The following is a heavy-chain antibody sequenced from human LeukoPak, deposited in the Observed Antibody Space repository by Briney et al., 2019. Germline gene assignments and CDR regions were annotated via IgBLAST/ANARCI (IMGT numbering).Heavy chain of an antibody. Sequence: PSETLSLTCAVSGYSISSGYYWGWIRQPPGKGLEWIGSIYHSGRTYYNPSLKSRVTISVDTSKNQFSLKLSSVTAADTAVYYCARQTYDSGPYAFDIWGQGTMVTVSS. V-gene: IGHV4-38-2*01. CDR2: IYHSGRT. CDR1: GYSISSGYY. D-gene: IGHD3-22*01. J-gene: IGHJ3*02. CDR3: ARQTYDSGPYAFDI.